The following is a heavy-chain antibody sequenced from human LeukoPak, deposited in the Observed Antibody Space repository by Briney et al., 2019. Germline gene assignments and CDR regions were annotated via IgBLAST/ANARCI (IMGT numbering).Heavy chain of an antibody. Sequence: SETLSLTCTVSTYSISSGYYWGWIRQPPGKGLEWIGNIYHNGNTYYNPSLKSRVTISVDTSKKQFSLKLSSVTAADTAVYYCARGPYFDCWGQGTLVTVSS. CDR2: IYHNGNT. V-gene: IGHV4-38-2*02. CDR3: ARGPYFDC. J-gene: IGHJ4*02. CDR1: TYSISSGYY.